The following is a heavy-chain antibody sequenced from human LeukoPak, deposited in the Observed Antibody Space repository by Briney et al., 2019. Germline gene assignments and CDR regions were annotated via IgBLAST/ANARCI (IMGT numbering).Heavy chain of an antibody. V-gene: IGHV1-2*02. CDR2: INPESGGT. CDR1: GYTFTGYS. Sequence: ASVKVSCKASGYTFTGYSLNWVRQAPGQGLEWMGWINPESGGTNYAQKFQDRVTMTRDTSINTAYMELTRLTSDDTAIFYCARGQAVADHWGQGTLVTVSS. J-gene: IGHJ4*02. CDR3: ARGQAVADH. D-gene: IGHD6-19*01.